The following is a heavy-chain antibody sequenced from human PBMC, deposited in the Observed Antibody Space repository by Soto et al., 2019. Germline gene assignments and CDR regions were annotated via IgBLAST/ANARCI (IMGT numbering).Heavy chain of an antibody. J-gene: IGHJ5*02. CDR1: GGTFSSYA. Sequence: SVKVSCKASGGTFSSYAISWVRQAPGQGLEWMGGIIPIFGTANYAQKFQGRVTITADESTSTAYMELSSLRSEDTAVYYCARWRYSYGTRFDPWRQGTLVTVSS. D-gene: IGHD5-18*01. CDR2: IIPIFGTA. CDR3: ARWRYSYGTRFDP. V-gene: IGHV1-69*13.